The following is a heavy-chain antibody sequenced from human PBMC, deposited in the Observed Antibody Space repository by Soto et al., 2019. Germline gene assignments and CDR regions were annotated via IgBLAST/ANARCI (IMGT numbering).Heavy chain of an antibody. D-gene: IGHD3-22*01. V-gene: IGHV1-18*04. CDR3: ARDLWDSSGYYWFRPNWFDP. CDR1: GCTFTSYG. J-gene: IGHJ5*02. CDR2: ISAYNGNT. Sequence: AAVMVSCKACGCTFTSYGISWVRQAPGQGLEWMGWISAYNGNTNYAQKLQGRVTMTTDTSTSTAYMELRSLRSDDTAVYYCARDLWDSSGYYWFRPNWFDPWGQGTLVTVS.